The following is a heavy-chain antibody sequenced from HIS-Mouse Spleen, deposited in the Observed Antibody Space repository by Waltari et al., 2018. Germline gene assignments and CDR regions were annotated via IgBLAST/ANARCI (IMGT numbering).Heavy chain of an antibody. V-gene: IGHV1-2*02. J-gene: IGHJ4*02. D-gene: IGHD3-3*01. CDR1: GYTFTGYY. Sequence: QVQLVQSGAEVKKPGASVKVSCKASGYTFTGYYIHWVALAPGQGLEWMGWINPNSGGTNYAQKFQGRVTMTRDTSISTAYMELSRLRSDDTAVYYCASGGFWSGYYGSFDYWGQGTLVTVSS. CDR2: INPNSGGT. CDR3: ASGGFWSGYYGSFDY.